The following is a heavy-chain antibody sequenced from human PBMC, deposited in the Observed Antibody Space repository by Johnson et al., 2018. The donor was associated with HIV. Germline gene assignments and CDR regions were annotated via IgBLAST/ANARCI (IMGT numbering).Heavy chain of an antibody. D-gene: IGHD3-10*01. CDR3: ARRGLGNACDI. V-gene: IGHV3-11*04. J-gene: IGHJ3*02. CDR2: ISNSAITL. CDR1: GFTFSDYY. Sequence: QVQLVESGGGLVKPGGSLKLSCATSGFTFSDYYMSWIRQAPGKGLEWLSYISNSAITLYYADSVKGRFSISRDNAKSSVYLQMNSLRAEDTAVYYCARRGLGNACDIWGQGTMVTVSS.